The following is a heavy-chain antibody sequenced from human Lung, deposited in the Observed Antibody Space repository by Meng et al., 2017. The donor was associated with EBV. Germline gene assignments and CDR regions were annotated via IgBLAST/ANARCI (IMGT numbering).Heavy chain of an antibody. CDR3: ARDCTSSAPFDY. J-gene: IGHJ4*02. Sequence: VHLRLCRAGPLTSSESRTLTLGFFGPSLRISYWRPIPQPPGKGLELIGQINYSGITSYTPSIKSRVNISVDTSKNQYSLSLNSVTAADTDVYYCARDCTSSAPFDYWGQGTLVTVSS. CDR2: INYSGIT. CDR1: GPSLRISY. D-gene: IGHD2-2*01. V-gene: IGHV4-34*01.